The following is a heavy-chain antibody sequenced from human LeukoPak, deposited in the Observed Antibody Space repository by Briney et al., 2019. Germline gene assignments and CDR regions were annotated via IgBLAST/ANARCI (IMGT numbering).Heavy chain of an antibody. CDR3: ARQDSKDAFDI. CDR2: INHSGST. J-gene: IGHJ3*02. Sequence: GSLRLSCAASGFTFSSYGMSWVRQPPGKGLEWIGEINHSGSTNYNPSLKSRVTISVDTSKNQFSLKLSSVTAADTAVYYCARQDSKDAFDIWGQGTMVTVSS. V-gene: IGHV4-34*01. CDR1: GFTFSSYG. D-gene: IGHD6-13*01.